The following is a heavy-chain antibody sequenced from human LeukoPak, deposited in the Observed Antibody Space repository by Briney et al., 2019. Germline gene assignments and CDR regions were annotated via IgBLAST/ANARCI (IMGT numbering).Heavy chain of an antibody. V-gene: IGHV3-74*01. Sequence: GGSLRLSCAASGFSFSTYWMHWVRQAPGEGLPWVSRINGDGSTTNYADSVKGRFTISRDNAKNTLYLQMNSLRAEDTAVYYCTRRVDATRWYDPWGQGTLVTVSS. CDR1: GFSFSTYW. D-gene: IGHD2-15*01. J-gene: IGHJ5*02. CDR2: INGDGSTT. CDR3: TRRVDATRWYDP.